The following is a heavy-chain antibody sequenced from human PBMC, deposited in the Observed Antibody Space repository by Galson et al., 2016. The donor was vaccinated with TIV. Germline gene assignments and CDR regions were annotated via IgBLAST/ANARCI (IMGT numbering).Heavy chain of an antibody. D-gene: IGHD3-3*01. J-gene: IGHJ5*01. CDR1: GGSISSGIHH. CDR2: IYTNVNA. V-gene: IGHV4-61*02. CDR3: ARANYDFWSTSFAHWFDS. Sequence: TLSLTCTVSGGSISSGIHHWNWIRQPAGKGLEWIGRIYTNVNANYNPSLASRVTFSIDTSKNQFSLKLFSVKAADTAVYYCARANYDFWSTSFAHWFDSWGQGTLVTVSS.